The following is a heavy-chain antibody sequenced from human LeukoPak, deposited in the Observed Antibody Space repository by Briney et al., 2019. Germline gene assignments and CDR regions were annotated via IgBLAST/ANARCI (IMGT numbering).Heavy chain of an antibody. CDR1: GFTVSSNY. CDR3: AREYSGSSYYFDY. CDR2: IYSGGST. Sequence: GGSLRLSCAASGFTVSSNYMSWVRQAPGKGLEWVSVIYSGGSTYYADSVKGRFTISRDNSKNTLYLQMNSLRAEDTAVYYCAREYSGSSYYFDYWGQGTLVTVTS. J-gene: IGHJ4*02. D-gene: IGHD1-26*01. V-gene: IGHV3-66*02.